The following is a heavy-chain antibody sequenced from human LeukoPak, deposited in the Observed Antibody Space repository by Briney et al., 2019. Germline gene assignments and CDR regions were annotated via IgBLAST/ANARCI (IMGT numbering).Heavy chain of an antibody. D-gene: IGHD2-15*01. J-gene: IGHJ4*02. CDR1: GYSFTSYW. CDR2: IYPWNSAT. Sequence: GESLKISCKGSGYSFTSYWIGWVRQMPGKGLEWLVHIYPWNSATRYSPSFQGQVTISADKSISTAYLQWSSLKASDTAMYYCARLDGGSSLPSDYWGQGTLVTVSS. V-gene: IGHV5-51*01. CDR3: ARLDGGSSLPSDY.